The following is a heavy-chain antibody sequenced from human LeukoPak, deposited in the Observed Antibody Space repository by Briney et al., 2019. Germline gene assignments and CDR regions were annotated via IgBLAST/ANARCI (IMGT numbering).Heavy chain of an antibody. V-gene: IGHV3-30-3*01. CDR3: ATSYTTSWYGISDY. Sequence: PGGSLRLSCAASGFTFSSYAMHWVRQVPGKGLEWVAVISSDGSIIYYANSVKGRFTISRDNSKNTLFLQMNSLRPEDTALYYCATSYTTSWYGISDYWGQGTLVTVSS. CDR1: GFTFSSYA. D-gene: IGHD6-13*01. CDR2: ISSDGSII. J-gene: IGHJ4*02.